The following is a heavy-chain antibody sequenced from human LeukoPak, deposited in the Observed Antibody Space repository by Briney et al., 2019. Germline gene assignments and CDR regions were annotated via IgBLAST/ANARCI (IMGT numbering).Heavy chain of an antibody. CDR2: ISSSSSTI. CDR1: GFTFSGSA. CDR3: ARAKGKYQPRWAFDI. V-gene: IGHV3-48*01. Sequence: PGGSLRLSCAASGFTFSGSAMHWVRQAPGKGLEWVSYISSSSSTIYYADSVKGRFTISRDNAKNSLYLQMNSLRAEDTAVYYCARAKGKYQPRWAFDIWGQGTMVTVSS. D-gene: IGHD2-2*01. J-gene: IGHJ3*02.